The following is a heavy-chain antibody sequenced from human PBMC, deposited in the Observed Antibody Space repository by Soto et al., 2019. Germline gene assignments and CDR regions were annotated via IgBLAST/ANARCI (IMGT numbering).Heavy chain of an antibody. CDR3: ARDRDGYNSLDY. V-gene: IGHV4-31*03. D-gene: IGHD1-1*01. CDR2: IYYSGST. CDR1: GGSIRSGGYY. J-gene: IGHJ4*02. Sequence: QVQLQESGPGLVKPSQTLSLTCTVSGGSIRSGGYYWSWIRQYPGKGLEWIGYIYYSGSTYYNPSLKSRIAISVDTSKNQSSLNLTSVTAADTAVYYCARDRDGYNSLDYWGQGTLVTVSS.